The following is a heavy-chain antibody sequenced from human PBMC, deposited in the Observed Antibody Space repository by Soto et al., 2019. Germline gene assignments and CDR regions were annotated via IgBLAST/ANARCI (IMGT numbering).Heavy chain of an antibody. Sequence: GGSLRLSCVASGFIFRDYAMSWVRQAPGKGLEWVAAILGNGGDTGYADSVKGRFTISRDNSQNTLYLRLNSLRDEDTAVYYCQRPSMLESGTYWGQGNLVTVSS. CDR2: ILGNGGDT. D-gene: IGHD6-13*01. J-gene: IGHJ4*02. V-gene: IGHV3-23*01. CDR3: QRPSMLESGTY. CDR1: GFIFRDYA.